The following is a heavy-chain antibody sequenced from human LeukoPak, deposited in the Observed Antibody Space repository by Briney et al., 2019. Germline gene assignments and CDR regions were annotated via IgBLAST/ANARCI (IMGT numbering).Heavy chain of an antibody. D-gene: IGHD2-15*01. V-gene: IGHV4-39*01. CDR3: ARHGALFWFVYWWSGWFDP. CDR1: GGSISSSSYY. J-gene: IGHJ5*02. Sequence: PSETLSLTCTVSGGSISSSSYYWGWIRQPPGKGLEWIESIYYSGSTYYNPSLKSRVTISVDTSKNQFSLKLSSVTAADTAVYYCARHGALFWFVYWWSGWFDPWGQGTLVTVSS. CDR2: IYYSGST.